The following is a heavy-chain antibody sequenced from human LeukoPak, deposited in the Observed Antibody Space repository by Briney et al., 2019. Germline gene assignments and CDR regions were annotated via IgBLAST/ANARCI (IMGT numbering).Heavy chain of an antibody. CDR3: ARRSWYVDY. D-gene: IGHD1-26*01. V-gene: IGHV4-59*08. CDR2: IYSSGYT. CDR1: GGSISSYY. Sequence: SETLSLTCTVSGGSISSYYWSWIRQPPGKGLEWIGYIYSSGYTKYNPSLRSRVTMSEDTSKNQISLKLNSVNAADTAVYYCARRSWYVDYWGQGILVTVSS. J-gene: IGHJ4*02.